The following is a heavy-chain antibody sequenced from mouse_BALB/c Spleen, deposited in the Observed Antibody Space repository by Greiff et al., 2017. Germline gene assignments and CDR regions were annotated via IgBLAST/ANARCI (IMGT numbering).Heavy chain of an antibody. CDR2: INPYNGGT. J-gene: IGHJ3*01. V-gene: IGHV1-18*01. CDR1: GYSFTGYT. CDR3: ARGNYDYEAWFAY. D-gene: IGHD2-4*01. Sequence: VQLKQSGPELVKPGASMKISCKASGYSFTGYTMNWVKQSHGKNLEWIGLINPYNGGTSYNQKFKGKATLTVDKSSSTAYMELLSLTSEDSAVYYCARGNYDYEAWFAYWGQGTLVTVSA.